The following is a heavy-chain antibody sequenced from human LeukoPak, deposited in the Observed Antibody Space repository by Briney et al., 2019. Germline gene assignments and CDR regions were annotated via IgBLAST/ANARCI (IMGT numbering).Heavy chain of an antibody. Sequence: GGSLRLSCAASGFIFSSYWMHWVRQAPGKGLVWVSRINSDGSSTSYADSVKGRFTISRDNSKNTLYLQMNSLRAEDTAVYYFTKAPRWEYGSGSRIYYFYMDVWGKGTTVTVSS. V-gene: IGHV3-74*01. CDR2: INSDGSST. J-gene: IGHJ6*03. CDR3: TKAPRWEYGSGSRIYYFYMDV. CDR1: GFIFSSYW. D-gene: IGHD3-10*01.